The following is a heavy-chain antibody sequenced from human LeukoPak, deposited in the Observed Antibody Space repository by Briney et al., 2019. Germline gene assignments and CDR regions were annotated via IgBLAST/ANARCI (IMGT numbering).Heavy chain of an antibody. D-gene: IGHD3-9*01. CDR1: GYTFTSHG. CDR3: ARLHYDILTDYYYYGMDV. Sequence: GASVKVSRKASGYTFTSHGISWVRQAPGQGLEWMGWISAYNGNTNYAQKLQGRVTMTTDTSTSTAYMELRSLRSDDTAVYYCARLHYDILTDYYYYGMDVWGQGTTVTVSS. J-gene: IGHJ6*02. V-gene: IGHV1-18*01. CDR2: ISAYNGNT.